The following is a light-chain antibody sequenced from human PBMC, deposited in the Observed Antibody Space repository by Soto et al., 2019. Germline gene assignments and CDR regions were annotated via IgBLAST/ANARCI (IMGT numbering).Light chain of an antibody. Sequence: QSVLTQPPSVSGAPGQRVTISCTGSSSNIGAGYDVHWYQHLPGAAPKLLIYANSNRPSGVPDRFSGSKSGTSASLAITGLQAEDEADYYCQSYDRSLSGYVFGTGTKLTVL. CDR1: SSNIGAGYD. CDR3: QSYDRSLSGYV. J-gene: IGLJ1*01. CDR2: ANS. V-gene: IGLV1-40*01.